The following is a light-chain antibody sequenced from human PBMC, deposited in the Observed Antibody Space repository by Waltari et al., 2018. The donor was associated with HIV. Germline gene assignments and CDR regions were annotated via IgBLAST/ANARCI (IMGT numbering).Light chain of an antibody. CDR3: AVWDDRLSGQL. CDR1: TSNVRNNY. CDR2: RNN. Sequence: QSVLAQPRSVSGTPGQTVNISCSGSTSNVRNNYVYWYQQVTGVAPKLLIYRNNQRPSGVPYRFAGSKSGTSASRAISGLRTEDEAEYYCAVWDDRLSGQLFGGGTKVTVL. J-gene: IGLJ2*01. V-gene: IGLV1-47*01.